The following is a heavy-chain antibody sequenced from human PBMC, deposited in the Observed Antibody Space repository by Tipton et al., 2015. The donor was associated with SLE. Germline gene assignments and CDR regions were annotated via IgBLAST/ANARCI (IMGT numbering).Heavy chain of an antibody. J-gene: IGHJ3*02. CDR2: IYYSGST. Sequence: WSWIRQPPGKGLEWIAYIYYSGSTNYNPSLKSRVTISLDRSKNQLSLILTSVSAADTAVYYCARARCTGGSCYRPDAFDIWGQGTMVTVSS. CDR3: ARARCTGGSCYRPDAFDI. V-gene: IGHV4-59*01. D-gene: IGHD2-15*01.